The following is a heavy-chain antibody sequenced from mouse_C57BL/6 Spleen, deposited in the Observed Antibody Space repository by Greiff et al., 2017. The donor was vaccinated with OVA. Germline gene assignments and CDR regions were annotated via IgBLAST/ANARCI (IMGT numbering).Heavy chain of an antibody. J-gene: IGHJ1*03. CDR2: IYPGDGDT. Sequence: VQLQQSGPELVKPGASVKISCKASGYAFSSSWMNWAKQRPGKGLEWIGRIYPGDGDTNYNGKFKGKATLTADTSSSTAYMQLSSLTSEDSAVYSGARDNYYGGSCYCEVWGTGTTVTVSS. CDR3: ARDNYYGGSCYCEV. CDR1: GYAFSSSW. V-gene: IGHV1-82*01. D-gene: IGHD1-1*01.